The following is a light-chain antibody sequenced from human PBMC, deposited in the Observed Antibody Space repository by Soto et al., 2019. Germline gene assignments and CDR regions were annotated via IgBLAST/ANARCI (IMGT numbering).Light chain of an antibody. CDR3: QQYGSSPPLT. CDR2: GAS. Sequence: EFVLTQSPGKLSLSPGERATLSCRASQSISSSFLAWYQQKPGQAPRLLIYGASSRGTGIPDRFSGSGSGTDFSLTISRQAPEDFAVYYCQQYGSSPPLTFGGGTKVEIK. J-gene: IGKJ4*01. V-gene: IGKV3-20*01. CDR1: QSISSSF.